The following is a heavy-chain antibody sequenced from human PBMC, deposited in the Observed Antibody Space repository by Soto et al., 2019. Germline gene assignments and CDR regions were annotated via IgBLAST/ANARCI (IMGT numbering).Heavy chain of an antibody. CDR1: GYKFTNFG. J-gene: IGHJ4*02. D-gene: IGHD3-22*01. V-gene: IGHV1-18*01. CDR3: ARAEYYYESSGYYLLFYFDY. CDR2: ISVYNGDT. Sequence: QVQLVQSGPEVKNPGASVKVSCKASGYKFTNFGIAWIRQAPGQGLEWMGRISVYNGDTTFAQNFQDRVTLTTDTSTSTAYMELRSLRSDDTAVYYYARAEYYYESSGYYLLFYFDYWGQGTLVTVSS.